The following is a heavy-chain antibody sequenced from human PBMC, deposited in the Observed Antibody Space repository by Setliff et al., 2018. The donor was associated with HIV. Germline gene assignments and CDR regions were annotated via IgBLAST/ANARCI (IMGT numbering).Heavy chain of an antibody. CDR3: VNRAWLES. CDR1: GFTFSSCS. J-gene: IGHJ4*02. V-gene: IGHV3-23*01. CDR2: ISESG. Sequence: GGSLRLSCAASGFTFSSCSMSWVRQAPGKGLVWVSVISESGYSADSVKGRFTISRDNSKNMLYLQMNNLTTEDTAVYYCVNRAWLESWGQGTLVTVSS.